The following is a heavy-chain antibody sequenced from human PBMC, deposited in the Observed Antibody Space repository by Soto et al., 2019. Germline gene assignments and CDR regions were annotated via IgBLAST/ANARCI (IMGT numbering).Heavy chain of an antibody. D-gene: IGHD3-22*01. CDR1: GGSISPYY. V-gene: IGHV4-59*01. CDR3: ARDWHYYDSSGYPRVYGMDV. J-gene: IGHJ6*02. CDR2: IYYSGNT. Sequence: QVQLQESGPGLVKPSETLSLTCTVSGGSISPYYWSWIRQPPGKGLEWIGYIYYSGNTEYNPSLKSRVTLSVDTSKNQFSLKLSSVTAADTAVYYCARDWHYYDSSGYPRVYGMDVWGQGTTVTVSS.